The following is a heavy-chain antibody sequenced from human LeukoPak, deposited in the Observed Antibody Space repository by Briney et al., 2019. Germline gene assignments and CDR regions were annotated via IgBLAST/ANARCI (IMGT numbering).Heavy chain of an antibody. Sequence: PGGSPRLSCAASGFTFSSYSMNWVRQAPGKGLEWVSSISSSSSYIYYADSVKGRFTISRDNAKNSLYLQMNSLRAEDTAVYYCAVHYYSYYYMDVWGKGTTVTVSS. CDR2: ISSSSSYI. CDR1: GFTFSSYS. V-gene: IGHV3-21*04. CDR3: AVHYYSYYYMDV. J-gene: IGHJ6*03.